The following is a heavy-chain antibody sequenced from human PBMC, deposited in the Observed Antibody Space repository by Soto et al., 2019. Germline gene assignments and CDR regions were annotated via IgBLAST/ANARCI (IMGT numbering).Heavy chain of an antibody. J-gene: IGHJ5*02. CDR2: ISYDGSNK. CDR1: GFTFSSYG. D-gene: IGHD6-19*01. V-gene: IGHV3-30*18. CDR3: EKEFGPASRGSSA. Sequence: GGSPRLSCAASGFTFSSYGMHWVRQAPGKGLEWVAVISYDGSNKYYADSVKGRFTISRDNSKNTLYLQMNSLRAEDTAVYYCEKEFGPASRGSSAWGKGTLVTVSS.